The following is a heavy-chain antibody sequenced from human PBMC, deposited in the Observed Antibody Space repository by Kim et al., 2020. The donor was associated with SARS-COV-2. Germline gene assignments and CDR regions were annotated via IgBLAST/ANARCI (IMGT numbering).Heavy chain of an antibody. CDR1: GFTFSSYG. CDR3: AKPAIAVAWYYFDY. D-gene: IGHD6-19*01. Sequence: GGSLRLSCAASGFTFSSYGMHWVRQAPGKGLEWVAVIWYDGSNKYYADSVKGRFTISRDNSKNTLYLQMNSLRAEDTAVYYCAKPAIAVAWYYFDYWGQGTLVTVSS. J-gene: IGHJ4*02. V-gene: IGHV3-33*06. CDR2: IWYDGSNK.